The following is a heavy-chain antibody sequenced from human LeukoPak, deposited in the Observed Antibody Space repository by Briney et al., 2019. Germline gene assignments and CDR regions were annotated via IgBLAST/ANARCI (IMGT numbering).Heavy chain of an antibody. CDR2: TYYRSTWYN. CDR3: ARAYNYGFDY. J-gene: IGHJ4*02. V-gene: IGHV6-1*01. Sequence: SQTLSLTCAISGDSVSSSSAAWIWIRQSPSRGLEWLGRTYYRSTWYNDYAVSVKSRITINPDTSKNQFSLQLNSVTPEDTAIYYCARAYNYGFDYWGQGTLVTVSS. D-gene: IGHD5-18*01. CDR1: GDSVSSSSAA.